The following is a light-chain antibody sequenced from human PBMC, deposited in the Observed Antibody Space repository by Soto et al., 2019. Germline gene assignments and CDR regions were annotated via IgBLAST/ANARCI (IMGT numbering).Light chain of an antibody. CDR2: DVI. CDR1: SSDVGGYNY. Sequence: QSALTQPRSVSGSPGQSVTISCTGTSSDVGGYNYVSWYQQHPGKAPKLMIYDVIKRPSGVPDRFSASKSGNTASLTISGLQAEDEADYYCCSYAGSNTGVVGGGTKLTVL. CDR3: CSYAGSNTGV. V-gene: IGLV2-11*01. J-gene: IGLJ3*02.